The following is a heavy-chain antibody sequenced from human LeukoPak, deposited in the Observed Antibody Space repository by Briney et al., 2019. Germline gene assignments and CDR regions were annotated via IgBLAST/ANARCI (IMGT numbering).Heavy chain of an antibody. CDR3: ARQTTHYDFWSRYYSFVDC. CDR1: GGSISNSSYY. Sequence: SETLSLTCTVSGGSISNSSYYCGWIRQPPGKGLEWNGSIYYSGTTYYKTSLKSRVTISVDTSKNDFSLKLSSVTAADSAVYYCARQTTHYDFWSRYYSFVDCWGQGTLVTVSS. D-gene: IGHD3-3*01. V-gene: IGHV4-39*01. J-gene: IGHJ4*02. CDR2: IYYSGTT.